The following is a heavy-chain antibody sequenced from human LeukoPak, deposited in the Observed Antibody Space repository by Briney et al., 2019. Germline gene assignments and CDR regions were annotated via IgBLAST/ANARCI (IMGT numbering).Heavy chain of an antibody. CDR1: GGSNSSYY. CDR2: IYYSGST. CDR3: AREYLEWSFDP. Sequence: SETLSLTCTVSGGSNSSYYWSWIRQPPGKGLEWIGYIYYSGSTNYNPSLKSRVTISVDTSKNQFSLKLSSVTAADTAVYYCAREYLEWSFDPWGQGTLVTVSS. J-gene: IGHJ5*02. D-gene: IGHD3-3*01. V-gene: IGHV4-59*01.